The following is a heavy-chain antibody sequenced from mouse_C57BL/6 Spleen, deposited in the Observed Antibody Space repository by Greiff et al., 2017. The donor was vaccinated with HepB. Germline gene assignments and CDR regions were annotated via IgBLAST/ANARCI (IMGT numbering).Heavy chain of an antibody. Sequence: VQLQQSGAELVKPGASVKISCKASGYAFSSYWMNWVKQRPGKGLEWIGQIYPGDGDTNYNGKFKGKATLTADKSSSTAYMQLSSLTSEDSAVYFCARWIYGSFYWYFDVWGTGTTVTVSS. J-gene: IGHJ1*03. CDR1: GYAFSSYW. CDR2: IYPGDGDT. V-gene: IGHV1-80*01. CDR3: ARWIYGSFYWYFDV. D-gene: IGHD1-1*01.